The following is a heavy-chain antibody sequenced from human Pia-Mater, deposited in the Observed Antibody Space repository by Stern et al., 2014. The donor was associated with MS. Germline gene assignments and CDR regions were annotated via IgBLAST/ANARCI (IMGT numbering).Heavy chain of an antibody. Sequence: QVQLQESGPGLVKPSETLSLTCTVSGGSISTFYWNWIRQSPGKGLEWIGQINYSGSTNYNPSLKSRVTISVDTSKNQFSLNLRSVTAADTAVYYCARRDYYDSSGYYDDAFDIWGHGTMVTVSS. J-gene: IGHJ3*02. CDR2: INYSGST. CDR1: GGSISTFY. CDR3: ARRDYYDSSGYYDDAFDI. V-gene: IGHV4-59*01. D-gene: IGHD3-22*01.